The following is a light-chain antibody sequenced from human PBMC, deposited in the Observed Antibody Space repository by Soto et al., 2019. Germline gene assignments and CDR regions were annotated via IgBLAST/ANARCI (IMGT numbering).Light chain of an antibody. CDR3: QQYGSSPT. V-gene: IGKV3-20*01. CDR1: QSVSSSY. J-gene: IGKJ4*01. CDR2: GAS. Sequence: EIVLTQSPGTLSLSPGERATLSCRASQSVSSSYLAWYQQQPGQAPRLLIYGASSRATGIPDRFSGSGSGTDFTLTISILEPEDVAVYYCQQYGSSPTFGGGTKVEIK.